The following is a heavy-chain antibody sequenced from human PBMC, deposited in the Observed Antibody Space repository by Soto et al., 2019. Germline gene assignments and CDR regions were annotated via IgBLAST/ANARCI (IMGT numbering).Heavy chain of an antibody. CDR1: GFTFSSYA. CDR3: VKDRYVDY. V-gene: IGHV3-64D*06. CDR2: ISSSGVST. Sequence: PGGSLRLSCSVFGFTFSSYAMHWVRQAPGKGLQYVSSISSSGVSTYYADSVKGRFTISRDNSKNTLYLQMSSLGVEDTAVYYCVKDRYVDYWGQGTLVTVSS. J-gene: IGHJ4*02.